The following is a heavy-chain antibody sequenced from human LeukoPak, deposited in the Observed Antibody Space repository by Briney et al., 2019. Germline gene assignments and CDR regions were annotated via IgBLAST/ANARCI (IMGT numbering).Heavy chain of an antibody. CDR2: INPSGGST. J-gene: IGHJ6*02. Sequence: ASVNVSCTASGYTFTSYYMHWVRQAPGQGLEWMGVINPSGGSTSYAQKFQGRVTMTRDTSTSTVYMELSSLRSEDMAVYYCARDPYSSSWYYYYGMDVWGQGTTVTVSS. D-gene: IGHD6-13*01. V-gene: IGHV1-46*01. CDR1: GYTFTSYY. CDR3: ARDPYSSSWYYYYGMDV.